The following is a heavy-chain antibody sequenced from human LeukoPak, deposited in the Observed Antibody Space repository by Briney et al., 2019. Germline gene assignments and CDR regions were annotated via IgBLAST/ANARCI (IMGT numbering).Heavy chain of an antibody. Sequence: PGGSLRLSCAASEFTVSTNYMSWVRQAPGKGLEWVSVIYSGGSTYYADSVKGRFTISRDNSKNTLYLQMNSLGAEDTAVYYCARVIVGQQLDYFDYWGQGTLVTVSS. J-gene: IGHJ4*02. CDR1: EFTVSTNY. CDR2: IYSGGST. D-gene: IGHD6-13*01. V-gene: IGHV3-66*01. CDR3: ARVIVGQQLDYFDY.